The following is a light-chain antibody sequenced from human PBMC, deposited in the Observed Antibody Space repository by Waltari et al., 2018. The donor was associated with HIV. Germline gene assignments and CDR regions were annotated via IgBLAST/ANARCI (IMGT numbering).Light chain of an antibody. CDR2: GNS. V-gene: IGLV1-40*01. CDR3: QSHDSSLSGYV. J-gene: IGLJ1*01. CDR1: SSNIGAGYH. Sequence: APGQRVTISCTGSSSNIGAGYHVHWYQQLPGTAPKLLIYGNSNRPSGVPDRFSGSKSGTSAALAITGLQAEDEADYHCQSHDSSLSGYVFGTGTKVTAL.